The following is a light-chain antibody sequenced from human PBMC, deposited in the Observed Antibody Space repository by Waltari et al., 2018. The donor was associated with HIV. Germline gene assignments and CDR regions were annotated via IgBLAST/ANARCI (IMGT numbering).Light chain of an antibody. CDR1: NIGSKS. CDR2: DGS. V-gene: IGLV3-21*04. J-gene: IGLJ1*01. CDR3: QVWDSSSDHPGV. Sequence: SYVLTQPPSVSVAPGKTARITCGGNNIGSKSVHWYQQKPGQAPVLVIYDGSDRPSGIPGRFSGSNSGNTATLTISRVEAGDEADYYCQVWDSSSDHPGVFGTGTKVTVL.